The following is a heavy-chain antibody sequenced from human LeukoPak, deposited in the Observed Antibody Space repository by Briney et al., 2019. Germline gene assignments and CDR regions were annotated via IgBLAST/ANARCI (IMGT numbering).Heavy chain of an antibody. D-gene: IGHD2-21*02. V-gene: IGHV3-23*01. Sequence: GGSLRLSCAASGFTFSSYAMSWVRQAPGKGLEWVSAISGSGGSTYYADSVKGRFTISRDNSKNTLYLQMNSLRAEDTAVYYCAKDVVGRGDSQLLKSFDYWGQGTLVTVSS. CDR1: GFTFSSYA. CDR3: AKDVVGRGDSQLLKSFDY. CDR2: ISGSGGST. J-gene: IGHJ4*02.